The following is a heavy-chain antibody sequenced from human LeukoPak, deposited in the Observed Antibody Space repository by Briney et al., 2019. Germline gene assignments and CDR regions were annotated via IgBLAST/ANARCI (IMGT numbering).Heavy chain of an antibody. D-gene: IGHD1-14*01. CDR2: IGGSSSSYI. V-gene: IGHV3-21*01. CDR1: GFTFSDFT. J-gene: IGHJ4*02. CDR3: ARAVPGLDY. Sequence: GGSLRLSCAASGFTFSDFTMNWVRQAPGKGLEWVSCIGGSSSSYIYYSDSVGGRLTISRDNAKNSLHLQMNSLTAEDTAVYYCARAVPGLDYWGQGILVTVSS.